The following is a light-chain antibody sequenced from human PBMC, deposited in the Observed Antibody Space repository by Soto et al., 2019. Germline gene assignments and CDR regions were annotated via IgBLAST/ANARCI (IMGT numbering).Light chain of an antibody. CDR2: DAS. Sequence: DIQMTQSPSSVSASVGDRVTITFRASQGINNWLAWYQQKPGKAPNLLIYDASTLQGGVPSRFSGSGSGTEFTLTVTSLQPEDFATYFCQQYDKYSTFGHGTKVDIK. CDR3: QQYDKYST. CDR1: QGINNW. V-gene: IGKV1-12*01. J-gene: IGKJ1*01.